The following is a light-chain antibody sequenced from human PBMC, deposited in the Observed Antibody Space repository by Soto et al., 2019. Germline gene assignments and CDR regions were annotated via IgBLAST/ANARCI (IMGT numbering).Light chain of an antibody. V-gene: IGLV1-40*01. CDR2: GNT. CDR1: SYNIGAGSD. Sequence: QAVVTQPPSVSGAPGQRVTISCTGSSYNIGAGSDVHWYQQLPGTAPKLLIPGNTNRPSGVPDRFSGSKSGTSASLAITGLQAEDEADYYCQSYDISLSCSIFGGGTKLTVL. CDR3: QSYDISLSCSI. J-gene: IGLJ2*01.